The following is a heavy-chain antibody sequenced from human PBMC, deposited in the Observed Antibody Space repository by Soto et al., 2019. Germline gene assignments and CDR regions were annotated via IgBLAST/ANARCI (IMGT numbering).Heavy chain of an antibody. V-gene: IGHV3-53*01. D-gene: IGHD3-16*01. CDR2: LYTEGTT. CDR3: VRPRPSGENYGMDV. Sequence: LRLSCVASGLTVSHNYMAWVRQAPEMGLEWVSILYTEGTTYYADSVKGRFTISRDSSKNTLFLQMDSLRAEDTAVYYCVRPRPSGENYGMDVWGQGXTVTVSS. J-gene: IGHJ6*02. CDR1: GLTVSHNY.